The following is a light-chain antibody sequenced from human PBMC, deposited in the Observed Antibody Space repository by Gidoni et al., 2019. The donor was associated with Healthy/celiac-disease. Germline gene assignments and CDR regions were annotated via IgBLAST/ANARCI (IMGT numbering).Light chain of an antibody. J-gene: IGKJ3*01. V-gene: IGKV1-9*01. CDR2: AAS. CDR1: QGISSY. CDR3: QQLNSYPIT. Sequence: DIQLHTPPSFLPASVGDRVTIPCRASQGISSYLAWYQQKPGKAPKLLIYAASTLQSGVPSRFSGSGSGTEFTLTISSLQPEDFATYYCQQLNSYPITFGPGTKVDIK.